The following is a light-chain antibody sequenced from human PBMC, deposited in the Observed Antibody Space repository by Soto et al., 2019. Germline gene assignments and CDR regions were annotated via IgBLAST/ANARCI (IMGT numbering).Light chain of an antibody. CDR3: QQSYNTPNT. V-gene: IGKV1-39*01. CDR2: AAS. J-gene: IGKJ2*01. Sequence: DIQMTQSPSSLSASVGDRVTITCRASQSISSYLNWYQQKPGKAPKLLIYAASSLQSGVPSRFSGGGSWTDFTLTISSLQPEDFATYYCQQSYNTPNTFGQGTKLEIK. CDR1: QSISSY.